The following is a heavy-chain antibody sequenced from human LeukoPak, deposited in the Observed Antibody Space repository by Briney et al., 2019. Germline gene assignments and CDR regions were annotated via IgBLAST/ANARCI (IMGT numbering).Heavy chain of an antibody. CDR2: IFYSGST. Sequence: SETLSLTCTVSGGSLSSSSYYWGWIRQPPGKGLEWIGTIFYSGSTYYNPSLKSRVTISVDPSKNQIFLKVKSVTAADTAHYYCARAEINDYSRYWGQGILVIVSS. CDR3: ARAEINDYSRY. CDR1: GGSLSSSSYY. D-gene: IGHD4-11*01. J-gene: IGHJ4*02. V-gene: IGHV4-39*01.